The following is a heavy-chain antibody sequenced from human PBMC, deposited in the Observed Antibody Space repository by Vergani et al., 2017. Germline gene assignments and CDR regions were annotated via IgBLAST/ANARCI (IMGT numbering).Heavy chain of an antibody. D-gene: IGHD2-15*01. Sequence: EVQLVQSGAEVKKPGESLKISCKGSGYSFTSYWIGWVRQMPGKGLEWMGIIYPGDSDTRYSPSFQGQVSISADKSISTADLQWSSLKASDTAMYYCARTLCSGGSCVGYYYYGMDVWGQGTTVTVSS. V-gene: IGHV5-51*01. CDR1: GYSFTSYW. CDR2: IYPGDSDT. CDR3: ARTLCSGGSCVGYYYYGMDV. J-gene: IGHJ6*02.